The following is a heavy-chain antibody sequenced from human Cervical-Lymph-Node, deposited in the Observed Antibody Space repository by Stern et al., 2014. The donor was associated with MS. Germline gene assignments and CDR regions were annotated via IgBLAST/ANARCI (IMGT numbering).Heavy chain of an antibody. J-gene: IGHJ4*02. CDR2: ISSSSSYI. CDR1: GFTFSSYS. D-gene: IGHD1-26*01. CDR3: ARHLELIVGATNIDY. Sequence: EVQLVESGGGLVKPGGSLRLSCAASGFTFSSYSMNWVRQAPGKGLEWVSSISSSSSYIYYADSVKGRFTISRDNAKNSLYLQMNSLRAEDTAVYYCARHLELIVGATNIDYWGQGTLVTVSS. V-gene: IGHV3-21*01.